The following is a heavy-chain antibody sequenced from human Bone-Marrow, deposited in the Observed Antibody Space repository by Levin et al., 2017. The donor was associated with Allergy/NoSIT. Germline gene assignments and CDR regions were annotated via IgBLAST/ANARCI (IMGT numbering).Heavy chain of an antibody. J-gene: IGHJ6*02. D-gene: IGHD3-10*02. V-gene: IGHV3-48*01. Sequence: GGSLRLSCAASGFTFSSYSMNWVRQAPGKGLEWVSYISSSSSTIYYADSVKGRFTISRDNAKNSLYLQMNSLRAEDTAVYYCARDRMFPTPVPYYYYYGMDVWGQGTTVTVSS. CDR1: GFTFSSYS. CDR2: ISSSSSTI. CDR3: ARDRMFPTPVPYYYYYGMDV.